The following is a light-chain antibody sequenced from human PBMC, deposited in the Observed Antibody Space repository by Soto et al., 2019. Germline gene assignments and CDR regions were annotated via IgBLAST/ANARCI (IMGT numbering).Light chain of an antibody. V-gene: IGKV1-5*03. J-gene: IGKJ1*01. CDR3: QQYNSYSWT. CDR1: QNINNW. CDR2: EAS. Sequence: DIQMTQSPSTLSGSVGDRVTITCRASQNINNWLAWYQQKPGKAPNLLIYEASSLESGVPSRFGGSRSGTEFTLTISSLQPEDFATYYCQQYNSYSWTFGQGTKVDIK.